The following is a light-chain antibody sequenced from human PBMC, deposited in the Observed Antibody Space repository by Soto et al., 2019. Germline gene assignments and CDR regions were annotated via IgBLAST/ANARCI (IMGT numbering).Light chain of an antibody. Sequence: SYELTQPPSMSVAPGQTARITCGGNNIGSKTVHWYQQKAGQAPVLVVYDDSDRPSGIPERFSGSNSGNTATLTISRVEAGDEDEYYCQVWDVSTVHYVLGTGTKVTVL. J-gene: IGLJ1*01. CDR1: NIGSKT. CDR3: QVWDVSTVHYV. CDR2: DDS. V-gene: IGLV3-21*02.